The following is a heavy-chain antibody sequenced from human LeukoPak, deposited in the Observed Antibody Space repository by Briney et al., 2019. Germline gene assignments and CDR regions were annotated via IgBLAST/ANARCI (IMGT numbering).Heavy chain of an antibody. J-gene: IGHJ6*03. CDR3: ARDSMTTAGYYYYYYMDV. CDR2: IIPILGIA. Sequence: SVKVSCKASGGTFSSYTISWVRQAPGQGLEWMGRIIPILGIANYAQRFQGRVTITADKSTSTAYMELSSLRSEDTAVYYCARDSMTTAGYYYYYYMDVWGKGTTVTVSS. V-gene: IGHV1-69*04. CDR1: GGTFSSYT. D-gene: IGHD4-11*01.